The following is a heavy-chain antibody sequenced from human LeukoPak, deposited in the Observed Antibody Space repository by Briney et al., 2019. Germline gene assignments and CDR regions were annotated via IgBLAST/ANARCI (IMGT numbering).Heavy chain of an antibody. CDR3: ARAQDYYDIKACFQH. V-gene: IGHV4-38-2*02. Sequence: SETLSLTCTVSGYSISSGYYWGWIRQPPGKGLEWIGSIYHSGSTYYNPSLKSRVTISVDTSKNQFSLKLSSVTAADTAVYYCARAQDYYDIKACFQHWGQGTLVTVSS. CDR2: IYHSGST. D-gene: IGHD3-22*01. CDR1: GYSISSGYY. J-gene: IGHJ1*01.